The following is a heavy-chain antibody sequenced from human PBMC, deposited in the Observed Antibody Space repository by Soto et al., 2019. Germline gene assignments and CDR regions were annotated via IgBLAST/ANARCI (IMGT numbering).Heavy chain of an antibody. Sequence: SETLSLTCTVSGGSITSDYWSWIRQPPGKGLEWIGYIRYSGSTNYSPSLKSRVAISVDTSKSQFSLKLSSVTAADTAVYYCAREDFYNGTDVWGQGTTVTVSS. CDR2: IRYSGST. V-gene: IGHV4-59*01. J-gene: IGHJ6*02. CDR3: AREDFYNGTDV. CDR1: GGSITSDY.